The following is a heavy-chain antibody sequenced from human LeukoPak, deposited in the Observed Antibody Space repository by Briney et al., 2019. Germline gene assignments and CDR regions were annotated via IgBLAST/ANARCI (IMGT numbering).Heavy chain of an antibody. CDR3: AREAAGQANRDHLAS. D-gene: IGHD1-14*01. V-gene: IGHV1-18*01. CDR2: ISAFNGNT. Sequence: GATVKLSCKASGFTFGSYSFSWVRQAPGQGLEWMGWISAFNGNTNYPHKLQGRVTMTTDTATNTVYMELRSLRPDDTAVYYCAREAAGQANRDHLASWGQGTLVSVSS. J-gene: IGHJ4*02. CDR1: GFTFGSYS.